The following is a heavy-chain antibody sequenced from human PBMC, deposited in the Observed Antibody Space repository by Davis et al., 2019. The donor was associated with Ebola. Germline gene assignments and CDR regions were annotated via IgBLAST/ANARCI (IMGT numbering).Heavy chain of an antibody. D-gene: IGHD3-10*01. J-gene: IGHJ6*02. V-gene: IGHV3-49*04. Sequence: GGSLRLSCSAYGFTFGDYAINWVRQAPGRGLEWVGFIRSKAYGGKTQYAASVKGRFTISRDDSRSFVFLQMNSLKIDDTGVYYCSRDLKQPPPSYYFGMDVWGQGTTVTVSS. CDR2: IRSKAYGGKT. CDR3: SRDLKQPPPSYYFGMDV. CDR1: GFTFGDYA.